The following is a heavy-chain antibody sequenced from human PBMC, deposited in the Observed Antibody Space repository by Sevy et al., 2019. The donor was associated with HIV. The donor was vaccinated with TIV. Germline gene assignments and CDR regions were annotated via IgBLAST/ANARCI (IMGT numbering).Heavy chain of an antibody. CDR1: GYSISSGYC. CDR2: ISHSGST. D-gene: IGHD3-16*01. V-gene: IGHV4-38-2*01. J-gene: IGHJ4*02. Sequence: SETLSLTCAVSGYSISSGYCWGWIRQPPGRGLEWIGSISHSGSTYYNPSLKGRFTISVDTSKNQFSLKLSSVTAADTAVYYCARSVSGFDYWGQGTLVTVSS. CDR3: ARSVSGFDY.